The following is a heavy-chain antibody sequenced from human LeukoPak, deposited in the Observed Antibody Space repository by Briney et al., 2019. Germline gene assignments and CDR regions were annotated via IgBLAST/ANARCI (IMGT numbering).Heavy chain of an antibody. Sequence: GGSLRLSCAASGFTFSTNGMHWVRQAPGKGLEWEAFIRYDGSNTHYADSVKGRFTISRDNSKNTLYLQMNSLRAEDTAMYYCAKVVRYYYDSSGSALDYWGQGTLVTVSS. D-gene: IGHD3-22*01. CDR2: IRYDGSNT. CDR1: GFTFSTNG. CDR3: AKVVRYYYDSSGSALDY. J-gene: IGHJ4*02. V-gene: IGHV3-30*02.